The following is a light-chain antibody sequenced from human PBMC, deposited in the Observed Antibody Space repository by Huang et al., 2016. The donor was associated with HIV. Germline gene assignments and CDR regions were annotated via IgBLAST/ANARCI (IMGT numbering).Light chain of an antibody. CDR1: QSVSNS. CDR2: DAS. Sequence: EIVLTQSPATLSLSPGEGATLSCRAGQSVSNSLAWYQQKPGQTPRLLIYDASNRATCIPARFSGSGSGTDFTLTISSLEPEDFAIYYCQQRINWPRTFGQGTKVEIK. CDR3: QQRINWPRT. V-gene: IGKV3-11*01. J-gene: IGKJ1*01.